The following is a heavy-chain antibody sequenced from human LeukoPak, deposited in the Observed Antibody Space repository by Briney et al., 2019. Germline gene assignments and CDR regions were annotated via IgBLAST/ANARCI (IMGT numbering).Heavy chain of an antibody. CDR1: RFTFSNYN. V-gene: IGHV3-21*01. CDR2: ISSSGSYI. D-gene: IGHD3-16*01. J-gene: IGHJ3*02. CDR3: ARDLDYGPEAFDI. Sequence: GGSLRLSCAASRFTFSNYNMNWVRQAPGKGLEWVSSISSSGSYIYYADSLKGRFTISRDNAKNSLYLQMNSLRAEDTAVYYCARDLDYGPEAFDIWGQGTMVTVSS.